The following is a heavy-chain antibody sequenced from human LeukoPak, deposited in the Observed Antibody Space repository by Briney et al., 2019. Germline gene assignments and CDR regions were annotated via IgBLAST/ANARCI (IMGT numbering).Heavy chain of an antibody. Sequence: GAPVKVSCKVSGHTLTELSVHWVRQAPGKGLEWLGGFDIEDEKRWYERKFRDRVTVTEDTSIDTAYMELSGLTSDDTAVYFCTTEYMTSAWRWGYWGQGTLVVVSS. CDR2: FDIEDEKR. CDR1: GHTLTELS. J-gene: IGHJ4*02. D-gene: IGHD3-16*01. V-gene: IGHV1-24*01. CDR3: TTEYMTSAWRWGY.